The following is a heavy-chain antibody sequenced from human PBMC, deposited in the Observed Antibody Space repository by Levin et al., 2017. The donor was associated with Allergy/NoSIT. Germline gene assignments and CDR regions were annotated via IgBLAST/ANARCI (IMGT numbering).Heavy chain of an antibody. CDR2: IFHTGST. CDR1: GGSLSSHY. CDR3: ARGGGWDLGSFDV. Sequence: SETLSLTCTVSGGSLSSHYWSWIRQSPEKGLEWIAYIFHTGSTSYNPSLKSRVTISVDTSKNQFSLKMNSVTSADTAVSYCARGGGWDLGSFDVWGQGTSVTVSS. D-gene: IGHD1-26*01. J-gene: IGHJ3*01. V-gene: IGHV4-59*11.